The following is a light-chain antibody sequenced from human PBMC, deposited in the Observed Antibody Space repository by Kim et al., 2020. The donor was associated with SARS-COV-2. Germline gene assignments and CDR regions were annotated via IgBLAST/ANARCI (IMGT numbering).Light chain of an antibody. CDR2: WAS. J-gene: IGKJ2*01. CDR1: QTVLKSSNTKRF. V-gene: IGKV4-1*01. CDR3: QQYHSIPYT. Sequence: TQSPDSLAVSLGERATINCKSSQTVLKSSNTKRFLAPHQQKPGQPPKFLIYWASARESGVPDRFSGSGPGTDFTLTISSLQAEDVAVYYCQQYHSIPYTFGQGTKLEI.